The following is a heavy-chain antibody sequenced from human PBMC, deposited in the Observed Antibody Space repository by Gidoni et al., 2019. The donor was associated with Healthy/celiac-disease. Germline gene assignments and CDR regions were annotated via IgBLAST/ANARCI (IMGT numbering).Heavy chain of an antibody. J-gene: IGHJ5*02. V-gene: IGHV4-34*01. CDR1: GGSFSGYY. D-gene: IGHD2-2*01. CDR3: ARGYCSSTSCPPTGALGWFDP. CDR2: INHSGST. Sequence: QVQLQQWGAGLLKPSETLSLTCAVYGGSFSGYYWSWIRQPPGKGLEWIGEINHSGSTNYNPSLKSRVTISVDTSKNQFSLKLSSVTAADTAVYYCARGYCSSTSCPPTGALGWFDPWGQGTLVTVSS.